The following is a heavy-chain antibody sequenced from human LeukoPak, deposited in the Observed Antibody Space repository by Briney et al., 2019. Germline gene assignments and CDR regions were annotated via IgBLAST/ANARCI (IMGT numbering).Heavy chain of an antibody. V-gene: IGHV1-69*04. Sequence: GASVKVSCKASGGTFSSYAISWVRQAPGQGLEWMGRIIPILGIANYAQKFQGRVTITADKSTSTAYMELSSLRSEDTAVYYCASNPGDSALFWFDPWGQGTLVTVSS. J-gene: IGHJ5*02. CDR2: IIPILGIA. CDR1: GGTFSSYA. CDR3: ASNPGDSALFWFDP. D-gene: IGHD3-10*01.